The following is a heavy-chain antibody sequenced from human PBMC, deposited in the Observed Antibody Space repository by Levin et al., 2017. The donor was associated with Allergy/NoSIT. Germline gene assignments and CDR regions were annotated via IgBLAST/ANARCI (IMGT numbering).Heavy chain of an antibody. CDR1: GGSISSGGYS. J-gene: IGHJ4*02. CDR2: IYHSGST. CDR3: ARMRVYGDYYFDY. V-gene: IGHV4-30-2*01. Sequence: ASETLSLTCAVSGGSISSGGYSWNWIRQPPGKGLEWIGYIYHSGSTYYNPSLKSRVTISVDRSKNQFSLKLSSVTAADTAVYYCARMRVYGDYYFDYWGQGTLVTVSS. D-gene: IGHD4-17*01.